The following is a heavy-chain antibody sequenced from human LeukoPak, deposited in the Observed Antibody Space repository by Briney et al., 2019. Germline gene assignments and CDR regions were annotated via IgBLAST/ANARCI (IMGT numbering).Heavy chain of an antibody. CDR1: GGSFSGYY. Sequence: SETLSLTCAVYGGSFSGYYWSWIRQPPGKGLDWIGEINHSGSTNYNPSLKSRVTISVDTSKNQFSLKLSSVTAADTAVYYCARGLGYCSSTSCYKWFDPWGQGTLVTVSS. CDR2: INHSGST. V-gene: IGHV4-34*01. J-gene: IGHJ5*02. D-gene: IGHD2-2*02. CDR3: ARGLGYCSSTSCYKWFDP.